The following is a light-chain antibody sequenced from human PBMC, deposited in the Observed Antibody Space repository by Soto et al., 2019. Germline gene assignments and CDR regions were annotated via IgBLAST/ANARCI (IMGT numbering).Light chain of an antibody. CDR1: QSISSW. V-gene: IGKV1-5*03. Sequence: QSPSTLSASVGDRVTITCRASQSISSWLAWYQQKPGKAPKLLIYKASSLESGVPSRFSGSGSGTEFTLTISSLQPDDFATYYCQQYNSYPWMFGQGTKVDIK. J-gene: IGKJ1*01. CDR2: KAS. CDR3: QQYNSYPWM.